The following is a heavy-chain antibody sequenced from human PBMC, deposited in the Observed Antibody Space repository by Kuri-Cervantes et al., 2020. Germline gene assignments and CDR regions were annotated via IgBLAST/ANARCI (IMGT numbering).Heavy chain of an antibody. CDR3: GRISVVVVAAISYYGMDV. J-gene: IGHJ6*02. CDR2: ISYDGNNQ. Sequence: GESLKISCAASGFTFSSYGMHWVRQAPGKGLEWVAVISYDGNNQYCADSVKGRFTISRDSSKNTLYLQMNSLRAEDTAVYYCGRISVVVVAAISYYGMDVWGQGTTVTVSS. V-gene: IGHV3-30*19. CDR1: GFTFSSYG. D-gene: IGHD2-15*01.